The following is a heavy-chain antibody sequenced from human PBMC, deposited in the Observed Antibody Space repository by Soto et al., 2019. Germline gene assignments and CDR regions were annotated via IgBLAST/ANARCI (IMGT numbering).Heavy chain of an antibody. D-gene: IGHD3-22*01. CDR1: GYTFSSYA. Sequence: QDDHVPSGAEVKKPGASVKVSCQASGYTFSSYALHWVRQAAGQSLEWMGWINAGYGNTKYSQKFQGRVTITRDTSAITAYMELISLRFEDTAVYYCAMEIYYYDSSGYSHNAFDIWGQGTMVTVSS. CDR3: AMEIYYYDSSGYSHNAFDI. CDR2: INAGYGNT. J-gene: IGHJ3*02. V-gene: IGHV1-3*01.